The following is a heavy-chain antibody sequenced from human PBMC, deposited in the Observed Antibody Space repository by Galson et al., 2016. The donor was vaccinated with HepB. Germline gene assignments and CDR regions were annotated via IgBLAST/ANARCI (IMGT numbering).Heavy chain of an antibody. D-gene: IGHD3-3*01. Sequence: SLRLSCAASGFTFSSYAMHWVRQAPGKGLEWVAVISSDGSNKYYADSVKGRFTISRDISNNALFLQMNSLRADDTAVYYCARERRPTVFGVVMRQGHPFDVWGQWTMVTVSS. CDR1: GFTFSSYA. CDR3: ARERRPTVFGVVMRQGHPFDV. CDR2: ISSDGSNK. J-gene: IGHJ3*01. V-gene: IGHV3-30-3*01.